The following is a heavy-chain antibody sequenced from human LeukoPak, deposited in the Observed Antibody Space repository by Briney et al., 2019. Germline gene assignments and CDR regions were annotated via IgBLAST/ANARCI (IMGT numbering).Heavy chain of an antibody. CDR3: ARDYKYAFDN. CDR1: GFTFSDYS. V-gene: IGHV3-48*01. Sequence: HTGGSPRLSCAASGFTFSDYSMNWVRQAPGKGLEWISYIGIDSGNTNYADSVKGRFTISGDKAKNSLYLQMNSLRVEDTAVYYCARDYKYAFDNWGQGTLVTVSS. J-gene: IGHJ4*02. D-gene: IGHD5-24*01. CDR2: IGIDSGNT.